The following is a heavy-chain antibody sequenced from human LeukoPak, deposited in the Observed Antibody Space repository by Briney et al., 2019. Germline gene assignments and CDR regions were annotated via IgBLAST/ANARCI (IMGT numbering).Heavy chain of an antibody. CDR2: IGASGGST. D-gene: IGHD1-1*01. V-gene: IGHV3-23*01. J-gene: IGHJ4*02. CDR3: AKFSNEVFDY. Sequence: GGSLRLSCATSGFTFSSYAMSWVRQAPGKGLEWVSGIGASGGSTYYADSVKGRFTISRDNSKNTLYLQMNSLRTEDTAVYYCAKFSNEVFDYWGQGTLVTVSS. CDR1: GFTFSSYA.